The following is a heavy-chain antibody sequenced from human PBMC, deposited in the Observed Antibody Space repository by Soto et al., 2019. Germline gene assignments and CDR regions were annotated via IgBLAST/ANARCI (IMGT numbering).Heavy chain of an antibody. CDR2: ISYDGSNK. Sequence: QVQLVESGGGVVQPGRSLRLSCAASGFTFSSYGMHWVRQAPGKGLEWVAVISYDGSNKYYADSVKGRFTISRDNSKNTLYLQMNSLRAEVTAVYNCSKDVVVGATTGLGDYYYYYGMDVWGQGTTVTVSS. J-gene: IGHJ6*02. CDR3: SKDVVVGATTGLGDYYYYYGMDV. D-gene: IGHD1-26*01. V-gene: IGHV3-30*18. CDR1: GFTFSSYG.